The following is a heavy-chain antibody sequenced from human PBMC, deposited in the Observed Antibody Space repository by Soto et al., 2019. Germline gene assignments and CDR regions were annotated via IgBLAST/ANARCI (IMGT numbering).Heavy chain of an antibody. CDR2: ISGSGGST. J-gene: IGHJ6*02. V-gene: IGHV3-23*01. D-gene: IGHD1-20*01. CDR3: VRRYQIASYYGMDG. Sequence: PGGSLRLSCAASGFTFSSYAMSWVRQAPGKGLEWVSAISGSGGSTYYADSVKGRFTISRDNSKNALYLQMNSLSAEDTAVYYWVRRYQIASYYGMDGWGQGNTVTFSS. CDR1: GFTFSSYA.